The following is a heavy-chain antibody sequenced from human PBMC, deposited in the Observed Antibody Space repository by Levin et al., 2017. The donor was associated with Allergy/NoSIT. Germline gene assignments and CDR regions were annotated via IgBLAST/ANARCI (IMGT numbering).Heavy chain of an antibody. Sequence: LTCVSSGFLFFSSSLRWLRQAPGKGLEWVSYISSSGSTIYYADSVKGRFTISLYPAKNSLYLQMNSLRAEDTAVYYCARDIGRGNCSSTSCYGRYYYDYGMDVWGQGTTVTVSS. CDR2: ISSSGSTI. CDR1: GFLFFSSS. D-gene: IGHD2-2*01. CDR3: ARDIGRGNCSSTSCYGRYYYDYGMDV. V-gene: IGHV3-11*01. J-gene: IGHJ6*02.